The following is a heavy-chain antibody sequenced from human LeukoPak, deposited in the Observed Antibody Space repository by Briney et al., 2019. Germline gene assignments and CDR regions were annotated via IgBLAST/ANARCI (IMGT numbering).Heavy chain of an antibody. Sequence: GEDLQISCKWSGFCLTAYRLGAARHMPGAGLEMLDDKYPGGSNGRYRPSFTGKVTISAGRSISTVYVQWSSPKASDTAMYCCARHFHSAWFGFWGQGSLVTVSS. J-gene: IGHJ4*02. CDR3: ARHFHSAWFGF. CDR1: GFCLTAYR. D-gene: IGHD5-18*01. V-gene: IGHV5-51*01. CDR2: KYPGGSNG.